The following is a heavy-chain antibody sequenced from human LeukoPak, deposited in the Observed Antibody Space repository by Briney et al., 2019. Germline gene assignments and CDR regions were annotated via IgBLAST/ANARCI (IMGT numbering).Heavy chain of an antibody. CDR3: ARGRYIAAALDY. CDR2: ISYDGSNK. J-gene: IGHJ4*02. CDR1: GFTFSSYA. D-gene: IGHD6-13*01. V-gene: IGHV3-30*04. Sequence: GGSLRLSCAASGFTFSSYAMHWVRRAPGKGLEWVAVISYDGSNKYYAGSVKGRFTISRDNSKNTLYLQMNSLRAEDTAVYYCARGRYIAAALDYWGQGTLVTVSS.